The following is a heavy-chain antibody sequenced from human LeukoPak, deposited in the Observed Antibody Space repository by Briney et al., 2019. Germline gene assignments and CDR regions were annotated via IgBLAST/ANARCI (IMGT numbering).Heavy chain of an antibody. D-gene: IGHD2-2*01. J-gene: IGHJ6*03. Sequence: SETLSLTCAVYGGSFSGYYWSWIRQPPGKGLGWIGEINHSGSTNYNPSLTSRVTISVDTSKNQFSLKLSSVTAADTAVYYCARDIVVVPAAYSLSYYYYYMDVWGKGTTVTVSS. CDR2: INHSGST. V-gene: IGHV4-34*01. CDR1: GGSFSGYY. CDR3: ARDIVVVPAAYSLSYYYYYMDV.